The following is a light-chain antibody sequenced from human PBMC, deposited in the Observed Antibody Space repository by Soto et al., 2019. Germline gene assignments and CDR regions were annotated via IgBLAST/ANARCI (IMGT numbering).Light chain of an antibody. J-gene: IGKJ2*01. V-gene: IGKV3-15*01. CDR1: QRVSSN. Sequence: EIVRTQSPATLSVSPGERATLSCRASQRVSSNLAWYQQKPGQAPRLLIYGASTRATGIPARFSGSGSGTEFTHTISSLQSEDFAVYYCQQYNNWPYTFGQGTKLEIK. CDR2: GAS. CDR3: QQYNNWPYT.